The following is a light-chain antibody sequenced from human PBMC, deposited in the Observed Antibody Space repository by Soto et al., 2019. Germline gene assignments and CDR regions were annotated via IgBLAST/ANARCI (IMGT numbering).Light chain of an antibody. CDR2: EVT. V-gene: IGLV2-14*01. J-gene: IGLJ2*01. Sequence: QSALTQPASVSGSPGQSITISCTGSSSDVGAYNYVSWYQQYPGKAPKLIIYEVTNRPSGISSRFSGSKSGNTASLTISGIQAEDESDYYCISYTRTTTVIFGGGTKVTVL. CDR1: SSDVGAYNY. CDR3: ISYTRTTTVI.